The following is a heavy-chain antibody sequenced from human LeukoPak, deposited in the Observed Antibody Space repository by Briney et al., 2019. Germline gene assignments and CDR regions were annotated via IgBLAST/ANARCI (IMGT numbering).Heavy chain of an antibody. J-gene: IGHJ4*02. CDR2: INHNGNVN. D-gene: IGHD3-16*01. V-gene: IGHV3-7*03. CDR1: GFTFSSYW. Sequence: GGSLRLSCAASGFTFSSYWMNWARQAPGKGLEWVASINHNGNVNYYVDSVKGRFTISRDNSKNTLYLQMNSLRAEDTAVYYCAKVRWGNSFDYWGQGTLVTVSS. CDR3: AKVRWGNSFDY.